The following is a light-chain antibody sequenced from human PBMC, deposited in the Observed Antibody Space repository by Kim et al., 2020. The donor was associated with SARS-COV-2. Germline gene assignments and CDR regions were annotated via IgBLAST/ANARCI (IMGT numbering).Light chain of an antibody. J-gene: IGLJ2*01. CDR2: GSD. CDR3: SSWDDILNGIL. CDR1: SSNIRTNT. V-gene: IGLV1-44*01. Sequence: GHRVTIARSGSSSNIRTNTVNWYQQIPGTAPKLLIYGSDQRPSGVSDRFSGSKSGTSASLAISGLQSEDEADYYCSSWDDILNGILFGGGTQLTVL.